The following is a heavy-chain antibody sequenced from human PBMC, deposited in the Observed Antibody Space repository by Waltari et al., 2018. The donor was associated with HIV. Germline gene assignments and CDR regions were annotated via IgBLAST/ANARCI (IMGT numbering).Heavy chain of an antibody. D-gene: IGHD2-15*01. Sequence: QITLKESGPTLVKPTQTLTLTCTFSGFSISTSGLGVGWIRQPPGKALEWLALIYGNGDEYYNPSLKSRLTVTKDTSKNHVILTMTNMDSVDTGTYYCAHNGNIAGPRRFDPWGQGILVTVSS. CDR2: IYGNGDE. CDR3: AHNGNIAGPRRFDP. CDR1: GFSISTSGLG. V-gene: IGHV2-5*01. J-gene: IGHJ5*02.